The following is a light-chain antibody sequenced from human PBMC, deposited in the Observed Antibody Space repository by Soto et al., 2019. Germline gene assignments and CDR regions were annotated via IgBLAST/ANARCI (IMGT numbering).Light chain of an antibody. CDR2: DAS. CDR3: QQYGSSPIT. V-gene: IGKV3-11*01. Sequence: EIVLTQSPATLSFSRGQRSTLSCMASQSVSSYLAWYQQKPGQAPRLLIYDASNRATGIPARFSGSGSATDFTLTISGLEPEDFAVYYCQQYGSSPITFGQRTRLEIK. J-gene: IGKJ5*01. CDR1: QSVSSY.